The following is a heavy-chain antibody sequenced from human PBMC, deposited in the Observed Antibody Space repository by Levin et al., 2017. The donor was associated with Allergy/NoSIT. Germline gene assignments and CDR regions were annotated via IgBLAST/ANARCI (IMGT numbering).Heavy chain of an antibody. Sequence: GESLKISCKGSGYSFTSYWISWVRQMPGKGLEWMGRIDPSDSYTNYSPSFQGHVTISADKSISTAYLQWSSLKASDTAMYYCAILTPTLTIYSSRSYFDYWGQGTLVTVSS. J-gene: IGHJ4*02. V-gene: IGHV5-10-1*01. CDR1: GYSFTSYW. CDR3: AILTPTLTIYSSRSYFDY. D-gene: IGHD6-13*01. CDR2: IDPSDSYT.